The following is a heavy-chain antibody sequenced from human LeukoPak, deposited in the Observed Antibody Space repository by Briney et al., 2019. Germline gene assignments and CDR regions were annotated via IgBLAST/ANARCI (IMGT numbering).Heavy chain of an antibody. J-gene: IGHJ3*01. CDR1: GFTFSDYY. CDR3: ARVGRRVAVAGNAFDL. V-gene: IGHV3-11*06. Sequence: GGSLRLSCAASGFTFSDYYMSWIRQAPGKGLEWVSYISSSSSYTNYADSVKGRFTISRDNVKNSLYLQMNSLRAEDTAVYYCARVGRRVAVAGNAFDLWGQGTMVTVSS. CDR2: ISSSSSYT. D-gene: IGHD6-19*01.